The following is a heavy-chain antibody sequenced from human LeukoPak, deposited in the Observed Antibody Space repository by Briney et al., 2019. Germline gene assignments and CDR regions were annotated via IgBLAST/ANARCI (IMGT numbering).Heavy chain of an antibody. V-gene: IGHV3-30*03. CDR1: GFTLSSHG. D-gene: IGHD1-26*01. Sequence: GKSLRLSCVVSGFTLSSHGMHWVRQAPGKGLEWVAVISSDGGKKSYADSVKGRFTISRDNSKNTLYLQMDSLRVEDTAIYYCARDRAWDYLDSWDQGPLVIVSS. J-gene: IGHJ4*02. CDR2: ISSDGGKK. CDR3: ARDRAWDYLDS.